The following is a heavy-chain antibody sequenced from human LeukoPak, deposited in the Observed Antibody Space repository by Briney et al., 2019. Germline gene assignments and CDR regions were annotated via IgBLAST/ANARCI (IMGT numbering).Heavy chain of an antibody. CDR2: IYTSGST. J-gene: IGHJ3*02. V-gene: IGHV4-61*02. Sequence: SETLSLTCTVSGGSISSGSYYWSWIRQPAGKGLEWIGRIYTSGSTNYNPSLKSRVTISVDTSKNQFPLKLSSVTAADTAVYYCARDRAYDFWSGSDAFDIWGQGTMVTVSS. CDR1: GGSISSGSYY. CDR3: ARDRAYDFWSGSDAFDI. D-gene: IGHD3-3*01.